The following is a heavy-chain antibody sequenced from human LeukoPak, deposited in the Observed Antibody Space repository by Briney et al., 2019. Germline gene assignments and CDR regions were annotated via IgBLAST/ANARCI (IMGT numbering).Heavy chain of an antibody. Sequence: GGSLRLSCAASGFTFSSYSMNWVRQAPGKGLEWVSYISSSSSTIYYADSVKGRFTIPRDNAKNSLYLQMNSLRAEDTAVYYCARSSTTYYYDTSSHYWGQGTLVTVSS. V-gene: IGHV3-48*04. D-gene: IGHD3-22*01. J-gene: IGHJ4*02. CDR3: ARSSTTYYYDTSSHY. CDR2: ISSSSSTI. CDR1: GFTFSSYS.